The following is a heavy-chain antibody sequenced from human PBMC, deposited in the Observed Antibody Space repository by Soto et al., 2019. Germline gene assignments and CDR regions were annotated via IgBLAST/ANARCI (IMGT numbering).Heavy chain of an antibody. CDR1: GGSISAAGDS. CDR3: ARPQFYSGSGRYNNLMFDS. D-gene: IGHD3-10*01. CDR2: IYHSGTF. Sequence: PSETLSLTFAVSGGSISAAGDSWSWIRQPPGGGLEWIVYIYHSGTFLYNPSLKTRLTMSLYRSNNQFALTLNSVTAAHAAGYYFARPQFYSGSGRYNNLMFDSWCQGIQVTVSS. J-gene: IGHJ5*01. V-gene: IGHV4-30-2*01.